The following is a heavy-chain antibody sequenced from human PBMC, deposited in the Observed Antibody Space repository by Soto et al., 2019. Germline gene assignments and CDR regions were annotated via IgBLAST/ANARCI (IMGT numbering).Heavy chain of an antibody. CDR2: IYNDGTYS. Sequence: EAQLLESGGGLVQPGGSLRLSCAASGLAFSNYAMTWVRQAPGKGLEWVSRIYNDGTYSDYADSVRGRFTISRDNVNDTLYLQMNNLRAEDSGLYYCTRGPRPISTGTGAYWGQGTQVTVSS. J-gene: IGHJ4*02. CDR1: GLAFSNYA. CDR3: TRGPRPISTGTGAY. V-gene: IGHV3-74*02. D-gene: IGHD3-10*01.